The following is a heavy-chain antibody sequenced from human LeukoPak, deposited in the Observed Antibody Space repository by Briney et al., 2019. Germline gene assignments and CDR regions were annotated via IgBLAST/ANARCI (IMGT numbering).Heavy chain of an antibody. D-gene: IGHD3-22*01. V-gene: IGHV4-30-4*01. CDR1: GGSISSGDYY. Sequence: SETLSLTCTVSGGSISSGDYYWSWIRQPPGKGLEWLGYIYYSGSTYYNPSLKSRVTISVDTSKNQFSLKLSSVTAADTAVYYCARVDDSSGPFYFDYWGQGTLVTVSS. J-gene: IGHJ4*02. CDR2: IYYSGST. CDR3: ARVDDSSGPFYFDY.